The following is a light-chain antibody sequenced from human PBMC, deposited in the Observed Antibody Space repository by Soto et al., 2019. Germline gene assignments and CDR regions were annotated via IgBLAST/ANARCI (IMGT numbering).Light chain of an antibody. CDR3: SSYAGSNNFGV. J-gene: IGLJ1*01. CDR2: DVT. CDR1: SSDVGGYNY. Sequence: QSVLTQPPFASGSPGQSVTISCTGTSSDVGGYNYVSWYQQHPGKAPKLMIYDVTKRPSGVPDRFSGSKSGNTASLTVSGLQAEDEADYYCSSYAGSNNFGVFGTGTKLTVL. V-gene: IGLV2-8*01.